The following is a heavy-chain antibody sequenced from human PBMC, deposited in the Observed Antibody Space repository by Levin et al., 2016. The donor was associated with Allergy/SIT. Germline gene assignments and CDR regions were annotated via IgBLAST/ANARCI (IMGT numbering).Heavy chain of an antibody. CDR1: GGSISRIGYC. Sequence: SETLSLTCTVSGGSISRIGYCWGWIRQPPGKGLEWIGSIYFSGSTFYNPSLKSRVSMSVDLSKNHFSLTLSSVTAADAAVYYCARHRGGRNWHDAFDIWGQGTMVTVSS. CDR3: ARHRGGRNWHDAFDI. CDR2: IYFSGST. V-gene: IGHV4-39*01. D-gene: IGHD3-10*01. J-gene: IGHJ3*02.